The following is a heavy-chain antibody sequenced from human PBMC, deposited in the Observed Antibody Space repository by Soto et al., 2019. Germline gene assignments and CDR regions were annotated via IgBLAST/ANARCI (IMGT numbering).Heavy chain of an antibody. V-gene: IGHV3-30*03. Sequence: QVQLVESGGGVVQPGGSLRLSCEVSGFTFSLYGVQWVRQAPGKGLECVAGISYDGSNKYYVDSVKGRFAISRDNSKSMLYLQMNSLRPEDTAVYYCVRVGARFVWDVKNDAFDLWGLGTKVTVAS. CDR3: VRVGARFVWDVKNDAFDL. J-gene: IGHJ3*01. D-gene: IGHD3-16*01. CDR1: GFTFSLYG. CDR2: ISYDGSNK.